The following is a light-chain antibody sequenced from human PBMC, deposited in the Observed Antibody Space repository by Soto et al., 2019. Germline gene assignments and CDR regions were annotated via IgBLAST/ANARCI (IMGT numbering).Light chain of an antibody. Sequence: DIQMTQSPSTLSASVGDRVTITCRASQSISVWLAWYQQKAGKAPNLLIYKASRLESGVPSRFSGSGSGTDFTLTISSLQAEDVAVYYCQQYYNTPLTFGGGTKVEIK. CDR2: KAS. CDR3: QQYYNTPLT. CDR1: QSISVW. V-gene: IGKV1-5*03. J-gene: IGKJ4*01.